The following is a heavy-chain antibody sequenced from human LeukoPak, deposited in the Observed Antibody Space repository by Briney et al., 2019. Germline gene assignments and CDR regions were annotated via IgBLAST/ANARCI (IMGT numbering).Heavy chain of an antibody. CDR3: AKLGYDSSGYYSSPGY. J-gene: IGHJ4*02. D-gene: IGHD3-22*01. CDR1: GFTFSSYA. Sequence: GGSLRLPCAASGFTFSSYAMSRVRQAPGKGLEWVSAISGSGGSTYYADSVKGRFTISRDNSKNTLYLQMNSLGAEDTAVYYCAKLGYDSSGYYSSPGYWGQGTLVTVSS. CDR2: ISGSGGST. V-gene: IGHV3-23*01.